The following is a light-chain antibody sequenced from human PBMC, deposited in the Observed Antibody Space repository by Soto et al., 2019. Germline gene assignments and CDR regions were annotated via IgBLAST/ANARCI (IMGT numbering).Light chain of an antibody. CDR3: QQYNNWT. Sequence: DIVLTQSPVTLSLSVGDRVTLTCRASQSISSCLAWYQQKPGKAPRLLIYEASARTSGIPSRFSGSGSGTEFTLTISSLQSEDFAIYYCQQYNNWTFGQGTKVDIK. CDR1: QSISSC. CDR2: EAS. J-gene: IGKJ1*01. V-gene: IGKV1-5*03.